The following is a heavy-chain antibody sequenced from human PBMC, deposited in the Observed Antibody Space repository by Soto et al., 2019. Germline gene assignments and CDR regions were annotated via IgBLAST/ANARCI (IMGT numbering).Heavy chain of an antibody. CDR3: SRVEYVTSSPIG. D-gene: IGHD6-6*01. CDR1: GFTFSGSA. CDR2: IRTKSNGYAT. J-gene: IGHJ4*02. V-gene: IGHV3-73*01. Sequence: LRLSCAASGFTFSGSAIHWVRQASGKGLGWVARIRTKSNGYATTYAASVKGRFTISRDDSKNMAYLQMNGLKTEDTAMYYCSRVEYVTSSPIGWGQGTLVTVSS.